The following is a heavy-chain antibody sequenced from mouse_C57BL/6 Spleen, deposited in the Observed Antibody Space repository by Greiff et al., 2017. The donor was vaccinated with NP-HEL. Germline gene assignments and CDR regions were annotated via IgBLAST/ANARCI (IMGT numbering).Heavy chain of an antibody. CDR2: IYPGSGNT. CDR3: ARRDYYGSSYGYFDV. V-gene: IGHV1-76*01. D-gene: IGHD1-1*01. J-gene: IGHJ1*03. Sequence: VQLQQSGAELVRPGASVKLSCKASGYTFTDYYINWVKQRPGQGLEWIARIYPGSGNTYYNEKFKGKATLTAEKSSSTAYMQLSSLTSEDSAVYFRARRDYYGSSYGYFDVWGTGTTVTVSS. CDR1: GYTFTDYY.